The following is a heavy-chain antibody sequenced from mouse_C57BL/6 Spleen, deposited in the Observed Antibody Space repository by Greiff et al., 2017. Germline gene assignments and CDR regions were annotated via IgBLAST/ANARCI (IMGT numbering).Heavy chain of an antibody. J-gene: IGHJ4*01. CDR3: ARTRGSSYGGYYAMDY. D-gene: IGHD1-1*01. V-gene: IGHV1-39*01. Sequence: VHVKQSGPELVKPGASVKISCKASGYSFTDYNMNWVKQSNGKSLEWIGVINPNYGTTSYNQKFKGKATLTVDQSSSTAYMQLNSLTSEDSAVYYCARTRGSSYGGYYAMDYWGQGTSVTVSS. CDR2: INPNYGTT. CDR1: GYSFTDYN.